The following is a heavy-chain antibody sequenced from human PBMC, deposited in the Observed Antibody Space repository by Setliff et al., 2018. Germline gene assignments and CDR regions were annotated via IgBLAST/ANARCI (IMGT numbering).Heavy chain of an antibody. V-gene: IGHV1-2*06. D-gene: IGHD3-22*01. CDR2: IDPNSGGT. CDR3: ARVPQEAFYYYDRGNHFDS. J-gene: IGHJ4*02. Sequence: GASVKVSCKASGSTFTSYYTHWVRQAPGQGLEWLGRIDPNSGGTDYAQRFQGRVTMSGDTSISTAYMELSGLRSDDTAVYYCARVPQEAFYYYDRGNHFDSWGQGTLVTVSS. CDR1: GSTFTSYY.